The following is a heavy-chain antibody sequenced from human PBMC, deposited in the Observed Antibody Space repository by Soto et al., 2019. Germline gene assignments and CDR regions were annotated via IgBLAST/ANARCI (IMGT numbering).Heavy chain of an antibody. Sequence: AGGSLRLSCAVSGFTFSSYVMSWVRQAPGKGLEWVSAISGSGGSTYYADSVKGRFTISRDNSKNTLYLQMNSLRADDTAVYYRAKVGYYDSSGHNWFDPWGQGTLVTVSS. CDR1: GFTFSSYV. V-gene: IGHV3-23*01. CDR3: AKVGYYDSSGHNWFDP. J-gene: IGHJ5*02. CDR2: ISGSGGST. D-gene: IGHD3-22*01.